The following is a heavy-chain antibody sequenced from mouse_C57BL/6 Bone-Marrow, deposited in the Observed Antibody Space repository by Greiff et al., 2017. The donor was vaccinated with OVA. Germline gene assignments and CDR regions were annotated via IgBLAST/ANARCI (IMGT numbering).Heavy chain of an antibody. CDR3: ARRRGDSSGYVGYYAMDY. CDR1: GYTFTTYP. CDR2: FHPYNDDT. Sequence: VQLQQSGAELVKPGASVKMSCKASGYTFTTYPIEWMKQNHGKSLEWIGNFHPYNDDTKYNEKFKGKATLTVEKSSSTVYLELSRLTSDDSAVYYCARRRGDSSGYVGYYAMDYWGQGTSVTVSS. J-gene: IGHJ4*01. V-gene: IGHV1-47*01. D-gene: IGHD3-2*02.